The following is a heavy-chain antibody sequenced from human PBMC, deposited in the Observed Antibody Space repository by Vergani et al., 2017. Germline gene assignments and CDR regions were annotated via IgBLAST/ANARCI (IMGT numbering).Heavy chain of an antibody. J-gene: IGHJ5*02. V-gene: IGHV4-34*01. Sequence: QVQLQQWGAGLLKPSETLSLTCAVYGGSFSGYYWSWIRQPPGKGLEWIGEINHSGSTNYNPSLKSRVTISVDTSKNQFSLKLSSVTAADTAVYYCARVGLPSGSIRAWGQGTLVTGSS. D-gene: IGHD3-22*01. CDR2: INHSGST. CDR1: GGSFSGYY. CDR3: ARVGLPSGSIRA.